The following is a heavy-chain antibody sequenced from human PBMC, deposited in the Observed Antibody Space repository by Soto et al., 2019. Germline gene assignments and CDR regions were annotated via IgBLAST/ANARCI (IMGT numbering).Heavy chain of an antibody. J-gene: IGHJ3*02. D-gene: IGHD3-16*02. CDR3: ARDLSPIMITFVGVIPTGENDAFDI. CDR2: ISAYNGNT. V-gene: IGHV1-18*01. CDR1: GYTFTSYG. Sequence: QVQLVQSGAEVKKPGASVKFSCKASGYTFTSYGISWVRQAPGQGREWMGWISAYNGNTNYAQKLQGRVTMISDTSTSTACMELRSLSYDDTAVYYCARDLSPIMITFVGVIPTGENDAFDIWGQGTMVTVSS.